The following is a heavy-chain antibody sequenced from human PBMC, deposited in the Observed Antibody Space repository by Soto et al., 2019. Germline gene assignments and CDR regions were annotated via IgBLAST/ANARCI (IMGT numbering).Heavy chain of an antibody. D-gene: IGHD1-1*01. J-gene: IGHJ4*02. CDR2: VYYTGST. CDR1: GASMNGYY. Sequence: QVQLQESGPGLVKPSETLSLTCTVSGASMNGYYWSWIRQPPGKGLEWLGYVYYTGSTNYNPSLKRPITISVDTSKMQFSLSLSSVTAADTAVYFCARSLGKRGTDIDYWGQGTLVTVSS. V-gene: IGHV4-59*01. CDR3: ARSLGKRGTDIDY.